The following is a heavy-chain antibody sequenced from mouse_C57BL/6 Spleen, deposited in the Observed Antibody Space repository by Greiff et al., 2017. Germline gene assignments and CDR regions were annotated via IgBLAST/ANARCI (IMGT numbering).Heavy chain of an antibody. Sequence: VQLQQSGAELVKPGASVKLSCKASGYTFTSYYMNWVKQRPGQGLEWIGWIHPTDGSTKYNEKFKGKATLTVDTSSSTAYLELHSLTSEDSAVYFCERRFAYWGQGTLVTVSA. J-gene: IGHJ3*01. CDR2: IHPTDGST. V-gene: IGHV1-85*01. CDR3: ERRFAY. CDR1: GYTFTSYY.